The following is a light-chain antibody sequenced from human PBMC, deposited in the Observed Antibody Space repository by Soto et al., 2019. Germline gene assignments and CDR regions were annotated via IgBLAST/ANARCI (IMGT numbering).Light chain of an antibody. V-gene: IGKV3D-20*02. CDR1: QSVSRNF. J-gene: IGKJ2*02. Sequence: EIVLAQSPGTLSLSPGERATLSCRASQSVSRNFLAWYQQKPGQAPWLLIYGASNRAGGVPDRFSGSGSGTDFTLTISSLEPEDFALYYCQQRSSWSTFGLGTKVDIK. CDR2: GAS. CDR3: QQRSSWST.